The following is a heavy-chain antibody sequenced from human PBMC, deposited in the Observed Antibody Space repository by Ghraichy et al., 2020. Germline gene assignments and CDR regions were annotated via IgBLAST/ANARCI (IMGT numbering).Heavy chain of an antibody. D-gene: IGHD2-15*01. V-gene: IGHV3-7*03. Sequence: GGSLRLSCAASGFAFNSHWLSWVRQAPGKGLEWVASMKEDGSETYYVDSVQGRFTISRDNAKSSLYLQMDSLRVEDMAVYYCARHAQDTVVVQALHWLDYWGQGTLVTVSS. CDR1: GFAFNSHW. J-gene: IGHJ4*02. CDR2: MKEDGSET. CDR3: ARHAQDTVVVQALHWLDY.